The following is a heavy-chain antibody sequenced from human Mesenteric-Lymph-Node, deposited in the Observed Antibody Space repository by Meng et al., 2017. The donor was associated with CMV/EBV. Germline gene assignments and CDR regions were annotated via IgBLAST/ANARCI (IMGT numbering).Heavy chain of an antibody. V-gene: IGHV3-74*01. CDR2: INSDGSTT. CDR1: GFTFSSYW. J-gene: IGHJ4*02. D-gene: IGHD3-10*01. CDR3: AGFGSGSPNWHY. Sequence: GGSLRLSCAASGFTFSSYWMYWVRQAPGKGLVWVSRINSDGSTTSNADSVKGRFTISRDNAKNTLYLQMNSLRAEDTAVYYCAGFGSGSPNWHYWGQGTLVTVSS.